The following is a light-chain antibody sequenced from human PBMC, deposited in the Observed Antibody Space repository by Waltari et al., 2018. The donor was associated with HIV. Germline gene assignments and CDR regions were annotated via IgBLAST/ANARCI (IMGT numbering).Light chain of an antibody. CDR2: GAS. CDR1: QPITSY. V-gene: IGKV1-8*01. Sequence: AIRMTQSPSSFSASTGDRVTITCRASQPITSYLAWYQQKPGKAPKLLIYGASTWQSGVPARFSGSGSGTDFTLTISCLQSEDFATYYCQQYYNHPYTFAQGTEVEIK. CDR3: QQYYNHPYT. J-gene: IGKJ2*01.